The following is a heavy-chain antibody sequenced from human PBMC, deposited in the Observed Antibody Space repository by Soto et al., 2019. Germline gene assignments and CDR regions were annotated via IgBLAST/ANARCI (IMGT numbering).Heavy chain of an antibody. Sequence: EVQLVESRGGLVKPGESLRLSCTASGFNFGAFSLSWVRQAPGKGLEWVSSIDPTSTEIHYADSVEGRFSVYRDSTKNSLYLQMISLRFEDTGVYYCARDYLTGDPREAFDSWGQGTLVTVSS. CDR1: GFNFGAFS. D-gene: IGHD7-27*01. J-gene: IGHJ4*02. CDR3: ARDYLTGDPREAFDS. CDR2: IDPTSTEI. V-gene: IGHV3-21*01.